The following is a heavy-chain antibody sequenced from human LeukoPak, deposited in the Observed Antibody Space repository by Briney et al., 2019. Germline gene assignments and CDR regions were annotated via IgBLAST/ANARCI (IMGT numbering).Heavy chain of an antibody. V-gene: IGHV3-23*01. CDR2: ISGSGGST. CDR3: AKDWYYDKAPVDY. D-gene: IGHD3-3*01. Sequence: GGSLRLSCAATGFTFSTYAMSWVRQAPGKGLEWVSAISGSGGSTYYADSVKGRFTISRDNSKNTLYLQMNSLRAEDTAVYYCAKDWYYDKAPVDYWGQGTLVTVSS. J-gene: IGHJ4*02. CDR1: GFTFSTYA.